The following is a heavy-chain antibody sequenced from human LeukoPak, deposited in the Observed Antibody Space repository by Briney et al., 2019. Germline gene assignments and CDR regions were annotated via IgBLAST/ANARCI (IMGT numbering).Heavy chain of an antibody. J-gene: IGHJ3*02. D-gene: IGHD2-21*02. Sequence: GGSLRLSCAASGFTFSSYWMSWVRQAPGKGLEWVANIKQDGSEKYYVDSVKGRFTISRDNAKNSLYLQMNSLRAEDTAVYYCARGRRSSYSVYCGGDCSHAFDIWGQGTMVTVSS. CDR2: IKQDGSEK. V-gene: IGHV3-7*05. CDR1: GFTFSSYW. CDR3: ARGRRSSYSVYCGGDCSHAFDI.